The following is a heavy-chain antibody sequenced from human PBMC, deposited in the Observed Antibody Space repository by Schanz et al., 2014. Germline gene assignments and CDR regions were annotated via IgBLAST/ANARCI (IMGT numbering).Heavy chain of an antibody. Sequence: EVQLVESGGGLVQPGGSLRLSCAASGFTVSSNYMSWVRQAPGKGLEWVSVIYSGDSTYYADSVKGRFTISRHNSKNTLYLQMNSLRAEDTAVYFCARDGGRDGYNLAFDVWGQGTLVTVSS. D-gene: IGHD5-12*01. CDR3: ARDGGRDGYNLAFDV. CDR1: GFTVSSNY. CDR2: IYSGDST. V-gene: IGHV3-53*04. J-gene: IGHJ3*01.